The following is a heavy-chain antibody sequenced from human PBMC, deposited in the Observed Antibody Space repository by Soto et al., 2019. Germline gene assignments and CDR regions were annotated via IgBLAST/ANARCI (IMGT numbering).Heavy chain of an antibody. V-gene: IGHV4-34*01. CDR1: GGSFSGYY. CDR2: INHSGST. CDR3: ARLTIFGVVTPGGY. J-gene: IGHJ4*02. Sequence: SENLSLTCAVYGGSFSGYYWSWIRQPPGKGLEWIGEINHSGSTNYNPSLKSRVTISVDTSKNQFSLKLSSVTAADTAVYYCARLTIFGVVTPGGYCGQGTLVTVSS. D-gene: IGHD3-3*01.